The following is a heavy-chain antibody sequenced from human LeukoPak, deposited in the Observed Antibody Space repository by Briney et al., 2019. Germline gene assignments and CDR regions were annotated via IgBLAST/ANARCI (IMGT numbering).Heavy chain of an antibody. CDR2: INKDGGDE. CDR3: AAAIDVMLKTKWGVDV. D-gene: IGHD3-16*01. CDR1: GFTFSRYW. Sequence: GGSLRLACAGAGFTFSRYWMTWGQQAAGEGREWVANINKDGGDEYYVDSVNGRFTISRDTSKNTMYLQMNDMRAEDTAVYYCAAAIDVMLKTKWGVDVWGQGTTVTVSS. J-gene: IGHJ6*02. V-gene: IGHV3-7*03.